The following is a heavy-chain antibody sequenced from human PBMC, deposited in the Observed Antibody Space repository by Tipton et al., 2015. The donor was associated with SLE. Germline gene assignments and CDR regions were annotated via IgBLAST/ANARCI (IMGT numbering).Heavy chain of an antibody. CDR3: ATGYGDDDFYYYYYMDV. D-gene: IGHD4-17*01. CDR2: VSYSGST. V-gene: IGHV4-59*08. CDR1: GGSINVYY. Sequence: TLSLTCSVSGGSINVYYWSWVRQPPGKGLEWIGYVSYSGSTNYNPSLQSRVTISVDTSKNQFSPNLYSATAADTAVYYCATGYGDDDFYYYYYMDVWGKGITVTVSS. J-gene: IGHJ6*03.